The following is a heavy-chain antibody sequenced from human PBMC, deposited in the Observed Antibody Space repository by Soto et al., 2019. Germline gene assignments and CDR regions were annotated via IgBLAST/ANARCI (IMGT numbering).Heavy chain of an antibody. CDR2: LYYSGST. CDR1: GGSISSYY. J-gene: IGHJ4*02. D-gene: IGHD5-18*01. V-gene: IGHV4-59*01. CDR3: ARGEDTAMKIDY. Sequence: SESLFATCTPSGGSISSYYWRCIRLSPGTGLEWMGYLYYSGSTNYNPSLKSRVTMSVDTSKNQCALKLSSVTAADTAVYYCARGEDTAMKIDYWGQGTLVTVSS.